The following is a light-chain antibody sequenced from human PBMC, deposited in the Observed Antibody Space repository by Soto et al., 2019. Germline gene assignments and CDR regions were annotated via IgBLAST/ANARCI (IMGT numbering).Light chain of an antibody. CDR1: SSDVGGYNY. J-gene: IGLJ1*01. Sequence: QSALTQPASVSGSPGQSITISCTGTSSDVGGYNYVSWYQQHPGKAPKLMIYEVSNRPSGVSNRFSGSKSGNTASLTISGHQAEDEDDDYCSSYTSSSTHYVFGTGTKLTVL. CDR3: SSYTSSSTHYV. V-gene: IGLV2-14*01. CDR2: EVS.